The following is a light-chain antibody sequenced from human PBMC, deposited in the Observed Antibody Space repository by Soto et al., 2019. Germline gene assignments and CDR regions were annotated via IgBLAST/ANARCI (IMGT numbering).Light chain of an antibody. V-gene: IGLV2-8*01. CDR3: CSYADSNKCSLV. Sequence: QSALTQPPSASGSPGQSVTISCTGTSSDVGGYNYVSWYQQYPGRAPKLMIYDVTKRPSGVPDRFSGSKSGNTASLTVSGLQAEDEDDYYYCSYADSNKCSLVFGGGTKLTVL. CDR1: SSDVGGYNY. J-gene: IGLJ3*02. CDR2: DVT.